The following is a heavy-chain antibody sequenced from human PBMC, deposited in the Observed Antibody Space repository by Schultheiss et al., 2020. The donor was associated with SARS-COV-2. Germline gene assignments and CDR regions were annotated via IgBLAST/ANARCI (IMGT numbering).Heavy chain of an antibody. Sequence: GGSLRLSCTASGFTFSDYPMTWIRQAPGKGLEWVSGISASDGSTYYADSVKGRFTISRDNSKNTLYLQMTSLRADDTALYYCAREGGSSSSRGYFDYWGQGALVTVAS. CDR2: ISASDGST. V-gene: IGHV3-23*01. D-gene: IGHD6-6*01. CDR3: AREGGSSSSRGYFDY. J-gene: IGHJ4*02. CDR1: GFTFSDYP.